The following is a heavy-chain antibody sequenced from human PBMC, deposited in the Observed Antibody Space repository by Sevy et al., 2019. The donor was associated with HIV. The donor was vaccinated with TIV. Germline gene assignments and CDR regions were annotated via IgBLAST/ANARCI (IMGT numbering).Heavy chain of an antibody. Sequence: ASVKVSCKASGYTFTSYDINWVRQATGQGLEWMGWMNPNSGNTGYAQKFQGRVTMTRNTSISTAYMELSSLRSEDTAVYYCAGGMDTAMVTRYYYGMDVWGQGTTVTVSS. V-gene: IGHV1-8*01. CDR1: GYTFTSYD. CDR3: AGGMDTAMVTRYYYGMDV. J-gene: IGHJ6*02. D-gene: IGHD5-18*01. CDR2: MNPNSGNT.